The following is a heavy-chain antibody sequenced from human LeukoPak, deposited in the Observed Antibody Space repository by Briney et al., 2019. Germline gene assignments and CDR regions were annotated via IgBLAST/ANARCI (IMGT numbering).Heavy chain of an antibody. Sequence: PGGSLRLSCTASGFTFGDYAMSWVRQAPGKGLEWVSGISWNSGSIGYADSVKGRFTISRDNAKNSLYLQMNSLRAEDTALYYCAKGGYCTNGVCGSVSSGMDVWGQGTTVTVSS. CDR3: AKGGYCTNGVCGSVSSGMDV. V-gene: IGHV3-9*01. D-gene: IGHD2-8*01. J-gene: IGHJ6*02. CDR1: GFTFGDYA. CDR2: ISWNSGSI.